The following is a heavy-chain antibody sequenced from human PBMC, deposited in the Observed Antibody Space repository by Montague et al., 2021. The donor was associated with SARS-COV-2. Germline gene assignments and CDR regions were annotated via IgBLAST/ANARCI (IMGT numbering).Heavy chain of an antibody. CDR2: THYSGST. V-gene: IGHV4-59*01. CDR3: ARGRGFDWLGLDAYYFDY. J-gene: IGHJ4*02. Sequence: SETLSLTCTVSGASMSSDYWTWIRQPPGKGLEWIGCTHYSGSTDYNPSLKSRVTISVDTSRTQFSLRLTSMSAADTAVYCCARGRGFDWLGLDAYYFDYWGQGALVAVSS. D-gene: IGHD3-9*01. CDR1: GASMSSDY.